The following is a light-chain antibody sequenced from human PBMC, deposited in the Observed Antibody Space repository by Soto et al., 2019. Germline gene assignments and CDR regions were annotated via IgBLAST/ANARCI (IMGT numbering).Light chain of an antibody. CDR1: QSLSSR. V-gene: IGKV1-5*01. CDR2: DAF. CDR3: QQYNSYPWT. J-gene: IGKJ1*01. Sequence: IQMTQSPSTVSTYVGDRVTITCRASQSLSSRLAWYQQIPGKAPKLLIYDAFSLQSGVPSRFSGSGSGTEFSLTISSLQPDDFATYYCQQYNSYPWTFGQGTKVDIK.